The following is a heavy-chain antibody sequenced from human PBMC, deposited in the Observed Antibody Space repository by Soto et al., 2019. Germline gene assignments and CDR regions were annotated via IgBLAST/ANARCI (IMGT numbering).Heavy chain of an antibody. J-gene: IGHJ4*02. Sequence: SETLSLTCAVYGGSFSGYYWSWIRQPPGKGLEWIGKINHSGSTNYNPSLKSRVTISVDTSKNQFSLKLSSVTAADTAVYYCARGLIAVAGGDFDYWGQGTLVTVSS. CDR3: ARGLIAVAGGDFDY. CDR1: GGSFSGYY. D-gene: IGHD6-19*01. CDR2: INHSGST. V-gene: IGHV4-34*01.